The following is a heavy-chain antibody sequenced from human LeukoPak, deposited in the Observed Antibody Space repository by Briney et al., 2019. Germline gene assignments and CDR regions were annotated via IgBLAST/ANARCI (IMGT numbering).Heavy chain of an antibody. CDR1: GFTFSYAW. CDR2: IRSETDGGTP. CDR3: AKNREAVAGTPGIDY. D-gene: IGHD6-19*01. Sequence: GGSLRLSWAASGFTFSYAWMTWGRQAPGEGLEWVGHIRSETDGGTPDYAAPVKGRFTISRDDSKNTLYLQMNSLRAEDTAVYYCAKNREAVAGTPGIDYWGQGTLVTVSS. J-gene: IGHJ4*02. V-gene: IGHV3-15*01.